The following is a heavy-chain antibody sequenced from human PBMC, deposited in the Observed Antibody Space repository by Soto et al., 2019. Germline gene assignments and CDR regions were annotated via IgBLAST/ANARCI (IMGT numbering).Heavy chain of an antibody. CDR1: GVSVTSGDYY. CDR2: IYYSGST. CDR3: VRYRWDYWYFGL. Sequence: QVQLQESGPGLVKPSETLSLTCSVSGVSVTSGDYYWSWIRQSPEKGLEWIGFIYYSGSTNYNPSLESRVTISLDASKNQFSLKLSSVTAADTAVYSCVRYRWDYWYFGLWGRGAQVTVSS. V-gene: IGHV4-61*08. J-gene: IGHJ2*01. D-gene: IGHD2-8*02.